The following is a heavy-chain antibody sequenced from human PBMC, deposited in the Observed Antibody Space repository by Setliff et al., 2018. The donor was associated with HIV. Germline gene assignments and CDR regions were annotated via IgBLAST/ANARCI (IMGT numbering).Heavy chain of an antibody. Sequence: SETLSLTCDFSGSSITTTYFWAWIRLPPGKGLEWVGSHYHDGTSFYNPSLKSRVTVSLDTSKNQFSLKLQSVTAAGTAVYYCARRAGNWGLNWFDPWGQGTQVTVSS. V-gene: IGHV4-38-2*01. CDR2: HYHDGTS. D-gene: IGHD3-10*01. CDR3: ARRAGNWGLNWFDP. J-gene: IGHJ5*02. CDR1: GSSITTTYF.